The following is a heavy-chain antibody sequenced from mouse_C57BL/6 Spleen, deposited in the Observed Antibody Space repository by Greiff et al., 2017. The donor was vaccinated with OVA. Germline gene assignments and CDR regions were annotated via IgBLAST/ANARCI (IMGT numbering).Heavy chain of an antibody. Sequence: QVQLQQSGPGLVQPSQSLSITCTVSGFSLTSYGVHWVRQSPGKGLEWLGVIWSGGSTDYNAAFISRLGIRKYNSTYQAFFKMNSMQADDAAIEYCGRGIDYGNSWYFDVWGTGTTVTVSS. V-gene: IGHV2-2*01. CDR3: GRGIDYGNSWYFDV. D-gene: IGHD2-1*01. J-gene: IGHJ1*03. CDR1: GFSLTSYG. CDR2: IWSGGST.